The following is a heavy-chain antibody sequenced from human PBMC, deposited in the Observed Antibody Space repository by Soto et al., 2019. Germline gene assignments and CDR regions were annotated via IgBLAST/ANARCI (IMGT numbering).Heavy chain of an antibody. J-gene: IGHJ4*02. Sequence: VQLQESGPGLVRPSQTLSLTCTVSGGSISSGGYYWRWIRQHPGKGLEWIGYIYYSGTTYYTYYNPSLKSRVTISVDTSKNQFSLKLSSVTAADTAVYYCAREPLTWGQGTLVTVSS. CDR3: AREPLT. CDR1: GGSISSGGYY. CDR2: IYYSGTTYYT. V-gene: IGHV4-31*03.